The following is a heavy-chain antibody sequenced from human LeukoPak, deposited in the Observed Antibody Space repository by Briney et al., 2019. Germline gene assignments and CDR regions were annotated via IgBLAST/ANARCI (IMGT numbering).Heavy chain of an antibody. CDR1: GYTFTGYY. Sequence: ASVKVSCKASGYTFTGYYMHWVRQAPGQGLEWMGRINPNSGGTNYAQKFQGGVTMTRDTSISTAYMELSRLRSDDTAVYYCARVSRSYSSGWYSGDYWGQGTLVTVSS. D-gene: IGHD6-19*01. CDR2: INPNSGGT. J-gene: IGHJ4*02. CDR3: ARVSRSYSSGWYSGDY. V-gene: IGHV1-2*06.